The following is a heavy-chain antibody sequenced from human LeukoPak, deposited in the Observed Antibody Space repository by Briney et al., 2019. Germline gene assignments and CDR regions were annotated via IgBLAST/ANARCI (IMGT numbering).Heavy chain of an antibody. D-gene: IGHD2-15*01. CDR3: ARGLLGYCSGGSCYGDY. J-gene: IGHJ4*02. V-gene: IGHV3-30-3*01. CDR1: GFTFSSYA. Sequence: GGSLRLSCAASGFTFSSYAMHWVRQAPGKGLEWVAVISYDGSNKYYADSVKGRFTISRDNSKNTLYLQMNSLRAEDTAVYYCARGLLGYCSGGSCYGDYWGQGTLVIVSS. CDR2: ISYDGSNK.